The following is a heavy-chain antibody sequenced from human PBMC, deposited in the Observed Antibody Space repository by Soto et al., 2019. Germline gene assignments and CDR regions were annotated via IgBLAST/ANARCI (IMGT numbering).Heavy chain of an antibody. CDR2: IIPILGIA. CDR3: ARDSTMGIAVAGIMNWFEP. J-gene: IGHJ5*02. D-gene: IGHD6-19*01. CDR1: GGTFSSYT. Sequence: ASVKVSCKASGGTFSSYTISWVRQAPGQGLEWMGRIIPILGIANYAQKFQGRVTITADKSTSTAYMELSSLRSEDTAVYYCARDSTMGIAVAGIMNWFEPWGQGTLVTVSS. V-gene: IGHV1-69*04.